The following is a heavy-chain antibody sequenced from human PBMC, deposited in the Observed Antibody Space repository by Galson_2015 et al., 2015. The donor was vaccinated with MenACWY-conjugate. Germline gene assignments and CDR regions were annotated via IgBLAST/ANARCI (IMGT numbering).Heavy chain of an antibody. CDR2: ISPGDSNT. CDR3: ARHPPGGRGMDV. CDR1: GYIFTTYW. J-gene: IGHJ6*02. D-gene: IGHD1-26*01. Sequence: QSGAEVKKPGESLQISCKASGYIFTTYWIAWVRQMPGKGLEWMGLISPGDSNTRYSPSFQGQVTISADKSISTAYLQWSSLKASHTAMYYCARHPPGGRGMDVWGQGTTVTVSS. V-gene: IGHV5-51*01.